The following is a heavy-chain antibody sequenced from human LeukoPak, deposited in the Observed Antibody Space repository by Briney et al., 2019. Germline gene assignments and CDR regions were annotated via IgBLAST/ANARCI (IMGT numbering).Heavy chain of an antibody. D-gene: IGHD6-13*01. CDR2: INPNSGGT. Sequence: ASVKVSCKASGYTFTGYYMHWVRQAPGQGLEWMGWINPNSGGTNYAQKFQGRVTMTRDTSISTAYMELSRLRSDDTAVYYCARPPPYSSSWPYDYWGQGTLVTVSS. V-gene: IGHV1-2*02. J-gene: IGHJ4*02. CDR3: ARPPPYSSSWPYDY. CDR1: GYTFTGYY.